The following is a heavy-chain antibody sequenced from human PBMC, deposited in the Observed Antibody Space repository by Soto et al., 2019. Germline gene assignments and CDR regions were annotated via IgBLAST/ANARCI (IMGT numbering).Heavy chain of an antibody. CDR1: GFVFSSYT. Sequence: EVQLVESGGGLVQPGGSLRLSCVASGFVFSSYTMNWVRQAPGKGLEWLSYISGSGNTEYYADCVKGRFTISRDNAKNSVYLQMNSLRDEDTAVYFCVRDKHYAFYIWGQGTVVPVSS. V-gene: IGHV3-48*02. CDR2: ISGSGNTE. J-gene: IGHJ3*02. CDR3: VRDKHYAFYI.